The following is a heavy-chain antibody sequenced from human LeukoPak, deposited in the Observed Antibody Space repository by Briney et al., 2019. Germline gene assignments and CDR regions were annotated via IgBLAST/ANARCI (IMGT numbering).Heavy chain of an antibody. CDR3: ARVPTDSSSWYPYYYYYYGMDV. Sequence: SETLSLTCAVYDGSFSGFYWSWIRQPPGKGLEWIGEINHSGSTNYNPSLKSRVTISVDTSKNQFSLKLSSVTAADTAVYYCARVPTDSSSWYPYYYYYYGMDVWGQGTTVTVSS. D-gene: IGHD6-13*01. CDR2: INHSGST. J-gene: IGHJ6*02. CDR1: DGSFSGFY. V-gene: IGHV4-34*01.